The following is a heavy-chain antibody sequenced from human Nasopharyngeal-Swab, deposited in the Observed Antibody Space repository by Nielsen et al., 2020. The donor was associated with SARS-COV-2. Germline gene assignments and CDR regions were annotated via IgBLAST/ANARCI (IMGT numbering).Heavy chain of an antibody. Sequence: GSLRLSCTVSGGSISSYYWSWIRQPPGKGLEWIGYIYYSGSTNYNPSLKSRVTISVDTSKNQFSLKLSSVTAADTAVYYCARVPGYYYYYMDVWGKGTTVTVSS. CDR2: IYYSGST. CDR3: ARVPGYYYYYMDV. J-gene: IGHJ6*03. V-gene: IGHV4-59*12. CDR1: GGSISSYY.